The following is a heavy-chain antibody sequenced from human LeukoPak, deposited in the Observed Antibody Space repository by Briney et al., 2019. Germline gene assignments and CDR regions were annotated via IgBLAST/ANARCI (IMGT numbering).Heavy chain of an antibody. CDR2: IYYSGST. D-gene: IGHD2-8*01. Sequence: PSQTLSLTCTVSGGSISSGDYYWSWIRQPPGKGLEWIGYIYYSGSTNYNPSLKSRVTISVDTSKNQFSLKLSSVTAADTAVYYCAKPGGYCTNGVCYTGTNWFDPWGQGTLVTVSS. J-gene: IGHJ5*02. CDR1: GGSISSGDYY. CDR3: AKPGGYCTNGVCYTGTNWFDP. V-gene: IGHV4-30-4*01.